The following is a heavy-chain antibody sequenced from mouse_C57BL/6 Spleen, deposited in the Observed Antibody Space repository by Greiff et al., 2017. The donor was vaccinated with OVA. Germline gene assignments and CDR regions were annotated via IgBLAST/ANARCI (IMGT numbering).Heavy chain of an antibody. D-gene: IGHD2-4*01. Sequence: EVKLQESGPELVKPGASVKMSCKASGYTFTDYNMHWVKQSHGKSLEWIGYINPNNGGTSYNQKFKGKATLTVNKSSSTAYMELRSLTSEESAVYYCARSSYYDPYYFDYWGQGTTLTVSS. J-gene: IGHJ2*01. V-gene: IGHV1-22*01. CDR2: INPNNGGT. CDR1: GYTFTDYN. CDR3: ARSSYYDPYYFDY.